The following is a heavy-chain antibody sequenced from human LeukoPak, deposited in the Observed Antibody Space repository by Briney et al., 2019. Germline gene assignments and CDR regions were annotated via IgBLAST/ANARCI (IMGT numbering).Heavy chain of an antibody. CDR3: AKTSGIHEGNYFDY. J-gene: IGHJ4*02. Sequence: GGSLRLSCAASEFTFSSYNMNWVRQAPGKGLEWVSSISSSSKYIYYADSVKGRFTISRDNAKNSLYLQMNSLRAEDTAVYYCAKTSGIHEGNYFDYWGQGTLVTVSS. V-gene: IGHV3-21*04. D-gene: IGHD1-26*01. CDR2: ISSSSKYI. CDR1: EFTFSSYN.